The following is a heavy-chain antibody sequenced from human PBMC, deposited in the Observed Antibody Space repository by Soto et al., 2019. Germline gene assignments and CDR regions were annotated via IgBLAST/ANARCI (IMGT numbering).Heavy chain of an antibody. CDR3: ARGLVDTAMVTDY. J-gene: IGHJ4*02. CDR1: GGSISSYY. D-gene: IGHD5-18*01. CDR2: IYYSGST. Sequence: SETLSLTCTVSGGSISSYYWSWIRQPPGKGLEWIGYIYYSGSTNYNPSLKSRVTISVDTSKNQFSLKLSSVTAADTAVYYCARGLVDTAMVTDYWGQGTLVTVS. V-gene: IGHV4-59*01.